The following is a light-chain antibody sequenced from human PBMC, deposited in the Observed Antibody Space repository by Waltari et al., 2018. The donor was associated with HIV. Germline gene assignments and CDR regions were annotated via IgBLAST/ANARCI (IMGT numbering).Light chain of an antibody. CDR3: QQYDNISPIT. CDR1: QDTRNY. CDR2: DAS. J-gene: IGKJ5*01. Sequence: DIQMTQSPSSLSVFFGARVTITCQASQDTRNYLSWYQQKPGKAPKLLIYDASTLETGVPSRFSGSGSGTDFTFTISSLQSEDIATYYCQQYDNISPITFGQGTRLDIK. V-gene: IGKV1-33*01.